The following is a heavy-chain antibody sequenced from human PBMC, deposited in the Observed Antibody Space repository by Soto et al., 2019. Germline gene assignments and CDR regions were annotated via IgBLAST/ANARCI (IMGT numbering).Heavy chain of an antibody. CDR3: ARQGGFGY. V-gene: IGHV3-48*02. CDR2: ISSSSSLI. D-gene: IGHD3-16*01. Sequence: EVPLVESGGGLVQPGGSLRLSCAASGFTFSTYSMNWVRQAPGKGLEWVSYISSSSSLIYYADSVKGRFTISRDNAKNSLYLQMNSLTDEDTAVYYCARQGGFGYWGQGALVTVSS. CDR1: GFTFSTYS. J-gene: IGHJ4*02.